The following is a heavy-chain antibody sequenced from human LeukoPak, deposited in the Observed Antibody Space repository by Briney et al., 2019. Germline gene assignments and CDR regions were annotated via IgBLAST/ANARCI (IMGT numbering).Heavy chain of an antibody. J-gene: IGHJ2*01. CDR3: ATRTPDCSSTSCPSYWYFDL. D-gene: IGHD2-2*01. Sequence: GASVTVSCTASGGTFSSYAISWVRQAPGQGLEWMGRIIPILGIANYAQKLQGRVTITADKSTSTAYMELSSLRSEDTAVYYCATRTPDCSSTSCPSYWYFDLWGRGTLVTVSS. CDR2: IIPILGIA. V-gene: IGHV1-69*10. CDR1: GGTFSSYA.